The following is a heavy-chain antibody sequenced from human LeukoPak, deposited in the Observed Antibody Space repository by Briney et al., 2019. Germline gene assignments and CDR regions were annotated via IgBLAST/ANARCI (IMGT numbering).Heavy chain of an antibody. CDR3: ARQYCSSTSCGNWFDP. J-gene: IGHJ5*02. CDR2: IYPGDSDT. V-gene: IGHV5-51*01. CDR1: GYSFTSYW. Sequence: GESLKISCKGSGYSFTSYWIGWVRQMPGKGLEWMGIIYPGDSDTRYSPSFQGQVTISADKSISTAYLQWSSLKASDTAMCYCARQYCSSTSCGNWFDPWGQGTLVTVSS. D-gene: IGHD2-2*01.